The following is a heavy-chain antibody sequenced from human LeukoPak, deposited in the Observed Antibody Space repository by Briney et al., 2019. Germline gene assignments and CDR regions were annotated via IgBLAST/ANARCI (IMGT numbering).Heavy chain of an antibody. CDR3: ATGSYSSSWYWFDP. CDR2: TYYRSKWYN. D-gene: IGHD6-13*01. V-gene: IGHV6-1*01. Sequence: SQTLSLTCTISGDSVSRNTAGWNWIRQSPSRGLEWLGRTYYRSKWYNDFAPSVRNRITINPDTSKNQFSLQLNSVTPEDTAVYYCATGSYSSSWYWFDPWGQGTLVTVSS. CDR1: GDSVSRNTAG. J-gene: IGHJ5*02.